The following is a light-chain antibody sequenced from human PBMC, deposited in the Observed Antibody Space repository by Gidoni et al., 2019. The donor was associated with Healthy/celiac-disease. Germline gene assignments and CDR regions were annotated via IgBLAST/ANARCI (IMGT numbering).Light chain of an antibody. CDR3: QQYKNWPPMYT. CDR2: GAS. Sequence: IVLTQSPATLSVSPGERATLSCRASQSVSSNLAWYQQKPGQAPRPLIYGASTRATGIPARFSCSGSGTEFTLTISSLQSEDFAVYYCQQYKNWPPMYTFGQGTKLEIK. CDR1: QSVSSN. J-gene: IGKJ2*01. V-gene: IGKV3-15*01.